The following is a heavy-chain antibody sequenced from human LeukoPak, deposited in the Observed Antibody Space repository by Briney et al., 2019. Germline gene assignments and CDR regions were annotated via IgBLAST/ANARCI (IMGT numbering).Heavy chain of an antibody. Sequence: GGSLRLSCAASGFTFSSYSMNWVRQAPGKGLEWVSGISWNSGNVGYADSVKGRFTISRDNAKNSLYLQMTSLRAEDTALYYCAKDIRVRGVIITSSYFDYWGQGTLVTVSS. CDR2: ISWNSGNV. CDR3: AKDIRVRGVIITSSYFDY. CDR1: GFTFSSYS. V-gene: IGHV3-9*01. D-gene: IGHD3-10*01. J-gene: IGHJ4*02.